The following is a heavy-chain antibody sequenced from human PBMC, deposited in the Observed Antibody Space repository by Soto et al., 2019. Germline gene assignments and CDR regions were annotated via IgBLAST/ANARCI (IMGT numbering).Heavy chain of an antibody. CDR2: ISGSGGST. V-gene: IGHV3-23*01. D-gene: IGHD6-13*01. CDR3: AKSSAAPPDYYYGMDV. J-gene: IGHJ6*04. Sequence: GGSLRLSAAASRVTFSSYARSCGRQAPGKGLEWVSAISGSGGSTYYADSVKGRFTISRDNSKNTLYLQMNSLRAEDTAVEYCAKSSAAPPDYYYGMDVWGKGT. CDR1: RVTFSSYA.